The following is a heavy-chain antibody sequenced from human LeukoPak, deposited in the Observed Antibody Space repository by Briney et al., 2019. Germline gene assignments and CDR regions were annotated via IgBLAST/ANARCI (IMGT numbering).Heavy chain of an antibody. Sequence: GGSLRLSCAVSGLTFSNYWMHWVRQAPGKGLVWVSRISNDGTSTSYADSVKGRFTISRDNAKNSLYLQMNSLRAEDTAVYYCARQSCNSRPSDYWGQGTLVTVSS. V-gene: IGHV3-74*01. CDR3: ARQSCNSRPSDY. J-gene: IGHJ4*02. D-gene: IGHD1-1*01. CDR2: ISNDGTST. CDR1: GLTFSNYW.